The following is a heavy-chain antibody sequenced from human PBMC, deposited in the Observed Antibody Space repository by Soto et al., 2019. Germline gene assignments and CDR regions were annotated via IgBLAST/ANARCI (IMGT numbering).Heavy chain of an antibody. CDR3: ARGTYYYGSGNIYFES. CDR1: AGSISSYY. CDR2: IHYSGNT. V-gene: IGHV4-59*01. Sequence: SQTLSLTCTVSAGSISSYYWSWIRQPPGKGLEWIGYIHYSGNTNYNPALKSRVTISVDKSKNQFSLNLSSVNAADTALYYCARGTYYYGSGNIYFESWGHGTLVTVSS. D-gene: IGHD3-10*01. J-gene: IGHJ4*01.